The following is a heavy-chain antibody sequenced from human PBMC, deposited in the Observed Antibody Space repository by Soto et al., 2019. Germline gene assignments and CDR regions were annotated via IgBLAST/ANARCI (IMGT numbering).Heavy chain of an antibody. Sequence: ASVKVSCKASGYTFSTYGITWVRQAPGQGLDWMGWINPLKGDTKSAANFQDRVTMTTDTSTRTAYMELRSLRSDDTAVYYCARVKVPAAILGAFDLWCQGTLVTVSS. J-gene: IGHJ3*01. CDR1: GYTFSTYG. V-gene: IGHV1-18*01. D-gene: IGHD2-2*02. CDR2: INPLKGDT. CDR3: ARVKVPAAILGAFDL.